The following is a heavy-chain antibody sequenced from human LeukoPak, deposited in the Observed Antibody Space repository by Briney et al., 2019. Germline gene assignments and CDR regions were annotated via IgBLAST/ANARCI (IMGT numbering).Heavy chain of an antibody. CDR3: ASLGYCTNGVCYGYYYMDV. CDR1: GGSISSYY. V-gene: IGHV4-59*12. D-gene: IGHD2-8*01. CDR2: IYYSGST. J-gene: IGHJ6*03. Sequence: SETLSLTCTVSGGSISSYYWSWIRQPPGKGLEWIGYIYYSGSTNYNPSLKSRVTISVDTSKNQFSLKLSSVTAADTAVYYCASLGYCTNGVCYGYYYMDVWGKGTTVTVSS.